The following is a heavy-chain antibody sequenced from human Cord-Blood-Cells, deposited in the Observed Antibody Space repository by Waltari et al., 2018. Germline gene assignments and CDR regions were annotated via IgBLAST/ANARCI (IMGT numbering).Heavy chain of an antibody. CDR1: GYTFTSYG. CDR2: ISAYNGNT. J-gene: IGHJ3*02. Sequence: QVQLVQSGAAVKKPGASVKVSCKASGYTFTSYGISWVGQAPGQGLGWMGWISAYNGNTNYARKLQGRVTMTTDTATSTAYMELRSLRSDDTAVYYCVCLGATDAFDIWGQGTMVTVSS. CDR3: VCLGATDAFDI. D-gene: IGHD1-26*01. V-gene: IGHV1-18*01.